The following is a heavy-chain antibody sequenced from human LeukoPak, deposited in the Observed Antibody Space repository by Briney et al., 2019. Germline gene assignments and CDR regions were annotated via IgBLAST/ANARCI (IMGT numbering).Heavy chain of an antibody. Sequence: PGGSLRLSCAASGFTFSSYSMNWVRQAPGKGLEWVSYISGSSSTIYYADSVKGRFTISRDNAKNSLYLQMNSLRAEDTAVYYCARYGSYNAFDIWGQGTMVTVSS. CDR1: GFTFSSYS. D-gene: IGHD1-26*01. CDR3: ARYGSYNAFDI. J-gene: IGHJ3*02. CDR2: ISGSSSTI. V-gene: IGHV3-48*01.